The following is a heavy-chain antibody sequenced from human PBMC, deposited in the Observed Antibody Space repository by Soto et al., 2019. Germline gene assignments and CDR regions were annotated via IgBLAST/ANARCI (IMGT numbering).Heavy chain of an antibody. J-gene: IGHJ6*02. CDR1: GGTFSTYA. CDR3: ATTSSRSIAVAGSGYYYGMDV. Sequence: QLQLVQSGAEVKKPGSSVKVACQASGGTFSTYAISWMRQAPGQGLEWTGGILPMFGTVHYAQKFQGRVTITADKSTSTAYVDLSSLRSEDTAVYYCATTSSRSIAVAGSGYYYGMDVWGQGTTVTVSS. V-gene: IGHV1-69*06. D-gene: IGHD6-19*01. CDR2: ILPMFGTV.